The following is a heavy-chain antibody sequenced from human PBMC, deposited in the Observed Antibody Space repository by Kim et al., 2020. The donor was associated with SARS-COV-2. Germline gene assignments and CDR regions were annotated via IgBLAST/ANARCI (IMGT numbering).Heavy chain of an antibody. CDR2: IYYSGST. J-gene: IGHJ6*02. CDR3: ARDPWGLTGYYGYYYYYGMDV. Sequence: SETLSLTCTVSGGSISSGGYYWSWIRQHPGKGLEWIGYIYYSGSTYYNPSLKSRVTISVDTSKNQFSLKLSSVTSADTAVYYCARDPWGLTGYYGYYYYYGMDVWGQGTTVTVSS. D-gene: IGHD3-9*01. CDR1: GGSISSGGYY. V-gene: IGHV4-31*03.